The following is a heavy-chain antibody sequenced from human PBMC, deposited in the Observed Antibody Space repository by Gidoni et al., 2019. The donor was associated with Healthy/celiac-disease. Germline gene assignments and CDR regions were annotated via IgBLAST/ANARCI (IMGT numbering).Heavy chain of an antibody. V-gene: IGHV3-21*01. D-gene: IGHD2-2*01. CDR3: ARDGRDIVVVPAAMNYYYGMDV. CDR1: GFTFSSYS. J-gene: IGHJ6*02. CDR2: ISSSSSYI. Sequence: EVQLVESGGGLVKPGGSLRLSCAASGFTFSSYSMNWVRQAPGKGLEWVSSISSSSSYIYYADSVKGRFTISRDNAKNSLYLQMNSLRAEDTAVYYCARDGRDIVVVPAAMNYYYGMDVWGQGTTVTVSS.